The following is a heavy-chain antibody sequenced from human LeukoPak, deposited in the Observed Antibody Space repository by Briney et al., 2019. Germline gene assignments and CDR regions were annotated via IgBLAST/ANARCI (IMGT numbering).Heavy chain of an antibody. V-gene: IGHV4-4*07. D-gene: IGHD3-10*01. CDR2: IYTSGST. Sequence: PSQTLSLTCTVSGGPISSYYWSWIRQPAGKGLEWIGRIYTSGSTNYNPSLKSRVTMSVDTSKNQFSLKLSSVTAADTAVYYCASSLLWFGELGSDAFDIWGQGTMVTVCS. CDR1: GGPISSYY. CDR3: ASSLLWFGELGSDAFDI. J-gene: IGHJ3*02.